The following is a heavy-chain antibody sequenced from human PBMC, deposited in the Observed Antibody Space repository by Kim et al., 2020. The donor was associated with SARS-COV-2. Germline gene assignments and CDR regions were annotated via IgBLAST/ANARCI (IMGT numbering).Heavy chain of an antibody. D-gene: IGHD7-27*01. J-gene: IGHJ6*02. CDR1: GGSISSYY. Sequence: SETLSLTCTVSGGSISSYYWSWIRQPPGKGLEWIGYIYYSGSTNYNPSLKSRVTISVDTSKNQFSLKLSSVTAADTAVYYCARGGRKGGEWSMDVWCQGSTVTVSS. CDR2: IYYSGST. CDR3: ARGGRKGGEWSMDV. V-gene: IGHV4-59*01.